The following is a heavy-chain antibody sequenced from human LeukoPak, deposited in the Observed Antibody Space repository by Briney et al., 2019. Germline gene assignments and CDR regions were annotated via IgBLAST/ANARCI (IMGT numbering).Heavy chain of an antibody. Sequence: GGSLRLSCAASGFTFSSYAMHWVSQAPGKGLEWVAVISYDGSNKYYADSVKGRFTISRDNSKNTLYLQMNSLRAEDTAVYYCAKTGSGYYYFDYWGQGTLVTVSS. V-gene: IGHV3-30-3*02. CDR1: GFTFSSYA. D-gene: IGHD3-22*01. CDR3: AKTGSGYYYFDY. CDR2: ISYDGSNK. J-gene: IGHJ4*02.